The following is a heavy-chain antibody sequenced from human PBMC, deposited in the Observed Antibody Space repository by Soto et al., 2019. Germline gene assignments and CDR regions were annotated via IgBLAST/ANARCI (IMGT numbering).Heavy chain of an antibody. CDR3: ARESGDWPLNWFDP. CDR1: GCNFSNHW. D-gene: IGHD2-21*02. J-gene: IGHJ5*02. V-gene: IGHV3-74*01. Sequence: GGSLRLSCAASGCNFSNHWVHWVRQRPGEGLVWVSRITSDGKSKAYAESVKGRFAISRDNAKNTLYLQMNGLTAEDTAVYYCARESGDWPLNWFDPWGPGTLVTVSS. CDR2: ITSDGKSK.